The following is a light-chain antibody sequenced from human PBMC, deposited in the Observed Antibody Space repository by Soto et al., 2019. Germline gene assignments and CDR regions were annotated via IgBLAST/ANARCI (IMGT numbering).Light chain of an antibody. CDR1: QSVSTY. J-gene: IGKJ1*01. Sequence: ETVLTQSPATLSLSPGESATLSCRASQSVSTYLAWYQQKPGQAPRLLIYDASNRVTGIPARFRGSGSGTDFTLTISSLEPEDFATYYCQQSYSTPPTFGQGTKVDIK. V-gene: IGKV3-11*01. CDR2: DAS. CDR3: QQSYSTPPT.